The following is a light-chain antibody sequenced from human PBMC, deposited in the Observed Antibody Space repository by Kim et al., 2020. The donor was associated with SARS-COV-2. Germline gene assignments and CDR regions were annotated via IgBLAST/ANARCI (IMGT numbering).Light chain of an antibody. J-gene: IGLJ3*02. V-gene: IGLV3-19*01. CDR2: GQN. CDR1: SLRSYY. Sequence: ALGQTVMIKCQGDSLRSYYASWYQQKSGQAPVLVIYGQNNRPSGIPDRFSGSSSGNTASLTITGAQAEDEADYYCNSRDSSGNHWVFGGGTQLTVL. CDR3: NSRDSSGNHWV.